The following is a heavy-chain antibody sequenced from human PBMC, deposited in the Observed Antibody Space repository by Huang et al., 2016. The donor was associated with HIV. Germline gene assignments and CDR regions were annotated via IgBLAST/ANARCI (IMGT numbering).Heavy chain of an antibody. V-gene: IGHV3-30*18. D-gene: IGHD3-3*01. J-gene: IGHJ4*02. CDR2: GSVEGSTK. Sequence: QVQLVESGGGVVQPGRSLRLSCTASGFSFSSYGMHWVRQAPGRGLEWGAVGSVEGSTKYSADAVKGRFTISRDNSKNTLYLQMNSLTVEDTAVYYCAKDKYLMSTILAYYFDCWGQGTLVTVSS. CDR3: AKDKYLMSTILAYYFDC. CDR1: GFSFSSYG.